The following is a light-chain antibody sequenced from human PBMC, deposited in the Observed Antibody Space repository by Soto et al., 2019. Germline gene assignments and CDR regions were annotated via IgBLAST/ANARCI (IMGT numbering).Light chain of an antibody. V-gene: IGKV1-12*01. CDR2: AAS. J-gene: IGKJ2*01. CDR3: QQSYSSPYT. CDR1: QDISSW. Sequence: DIQMTQSPSSVSASVGARVTITCRASQDISSWLAWYQQKPGTAPKLLIYAASNLQSGVPSRFSGSGSGTEFTLTISSLQPEDFATYYCQQSYSSPYTFGQGTKLEIK.